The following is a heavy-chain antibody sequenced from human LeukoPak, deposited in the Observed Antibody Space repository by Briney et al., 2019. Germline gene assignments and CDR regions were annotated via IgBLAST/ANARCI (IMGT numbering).Heavy chain of an antibody. V-gene: IGHV4-34*01. Sequence: SETLPLICAVCGGSFSGYYWSWIRQPPGKGLEWIGEINHSGSTNYNPSLKSRVTISVDTSKNQFSLTLSSVTAADTAIYYCARSIHDYGDFYFDFWGQGTLVTVSS. D-gene: IGHD4-17*01. CDR1: GGSFSGYY. CDR3: ARSIHDYGDFYFDF. J-gene: IGHJ4*02. CDR2: INHSGST.